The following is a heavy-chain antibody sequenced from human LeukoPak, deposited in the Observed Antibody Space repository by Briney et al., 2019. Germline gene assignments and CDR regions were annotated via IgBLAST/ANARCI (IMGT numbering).Heavy chain of an antibody. CDR3: AKDLSALLPGAHNYMDV. CDR1: GFTFDDYA. D-gene: IGHD3-3*02. V-gene: IGHV3-9*01. CDR2: ISWNSGNI. Sequence: GGSLRLSCAASGFTFDDYAMHWVRHGPGKGLEWVSGISWNSGNIVYADSVKGRFTISRDNAKNSLYLQMSSLRAEDTALYYCAKDLSALLPGAHNYMDVWGKGTTVTISS. J-gene: IGHJ6*03.